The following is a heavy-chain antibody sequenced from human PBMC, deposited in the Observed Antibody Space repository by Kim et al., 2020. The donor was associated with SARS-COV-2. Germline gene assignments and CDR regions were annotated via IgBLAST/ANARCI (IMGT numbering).Heavy chain of an antibody. CDR1: GGTFSSYA. CDR2: IIPILGIA. Sequence: SVKVSCKASGGTFSSYAISWVRQAPGQGLEWMGRIIPILGIANYAQKFQGRVTITADKSTSTAYMELSSLRSEDTAVYYCATHPVSGSSFDYWGQGTLVTVSS. CDR3: ATHPVSGSSFDY. V-gene: IGHV1-69*04. D-gene: IGHD1-26*01. J-gene: IGHJ4*02.